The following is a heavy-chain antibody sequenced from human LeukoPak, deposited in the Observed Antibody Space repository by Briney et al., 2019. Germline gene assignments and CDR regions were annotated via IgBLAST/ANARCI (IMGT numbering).Heavy chain of an antibody. V-gene: IGHV3-7*01. D-gene: IGHD6-19*01. J-gene: IGHJ6*02. Sequence: GGSLRLSCAASGFTFSSYWMSWVRQAPGKGLEWVANIKQDGSEKYYVDSVKGRFTISRDNAKNSLYLQMNSLRAEDTAVYYCARDKSVAGYYYYYGMDVWGQGTTVTVSS. CDR2: IKQDGSEK. CDR1: GFTFSSYW. CDR3: ARDKSVAGYYYYYGMDV.